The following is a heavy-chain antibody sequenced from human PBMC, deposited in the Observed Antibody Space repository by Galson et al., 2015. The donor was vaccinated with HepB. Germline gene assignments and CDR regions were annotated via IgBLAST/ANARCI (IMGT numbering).Heavy chain of an antibody. J-gene: IGHJ4*02. CDR2: INAGNGNT. Sequence: SVKVSCKASGYTFTSYAMHWVRQAPGQGLEWMGWINAGNGNTKYSQKFQGRVTITRDTSASTAYMELSSLRSEDTAVYYCARGGVVATFDYWGQGTLVTVSS. CDR3: ARGGVVATFDY. V-gene: IGHV1-3*01. CDR1: GYTFTSYA. D-gene: IGHD5-12*01.